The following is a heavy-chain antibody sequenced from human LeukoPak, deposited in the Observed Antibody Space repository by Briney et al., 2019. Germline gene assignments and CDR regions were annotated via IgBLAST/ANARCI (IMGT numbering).Heavy chain of an antibody. J-gene: IGHJ4*02. CDR1: GYTFTCYY. D-gene: IGHD2-8*01. CDR2: INPNSGGT. Sequence: ASVTVSFTASGYTFTCYYMHWVRQAPGQGLGWMGWINPNSGGTNYAQKFQGRVTMTRDTSISTAYMELSRLRSDDTAVYYCARVTYCTNGVCYRGDYWGQATVVTVSS. V-gene: IGHV1-2*02. CDR3: ARVTYCTNGVCYRGDY.